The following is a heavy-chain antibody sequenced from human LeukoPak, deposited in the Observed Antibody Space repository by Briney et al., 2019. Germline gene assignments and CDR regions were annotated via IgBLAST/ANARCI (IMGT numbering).Heavy chain of an antibody. CDR2: ISSSATTI. CDR3: ATSQRKQWLILGPPGFDY. CDR1: AFLFSDYY. J-gene: IGHJ4*02. V-gene: IGHV3-11*01. D-gene: IGHD6-19*01. Sequence: GGSLRLSCAVSAFLFSDYYMNWIRQAPGKGLEWVSSISSSATTIYYADSVRGRFTISRDNAKNSLYLQMDSLTAEDTAVYYCATSQRKQWLILGPPGFDYWGQGTLVTVSS.